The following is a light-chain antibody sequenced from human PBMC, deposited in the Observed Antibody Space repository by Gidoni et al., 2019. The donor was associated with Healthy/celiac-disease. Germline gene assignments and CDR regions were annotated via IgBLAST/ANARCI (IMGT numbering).Light chain of an antibody. V-gene: IGKV3-20*01. CDR2: GAS. J-gene: IGKJ1*01. CDR1: QSVSSSY. Sequence: EIVLTQSLGTLSLSPGARATLSCRASQSVSSSYLAWYQQKPGQAPRLLIYGASSRDTGIPDRCSGSGSGTDFTLTISRLEPEDFAVDYCQQYGSSPSWTFGQGTKVEIK. CDR3: QQYGSSPSWT.